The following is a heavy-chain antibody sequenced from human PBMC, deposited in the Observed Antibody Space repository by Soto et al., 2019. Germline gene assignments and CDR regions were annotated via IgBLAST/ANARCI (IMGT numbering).Heavy chain of an antibody. CDR3: ATVGYGDYGYI. Sequence: ASVKVSCKISGYSLTVLSIHWVRQAPGKGLEWMGGFVPEDGERMYAQKLQGRITMTEDTSTDTAYMELSSLRSEDTAVYYCATVGYGDYGYIWGQGTMVTVSS. J-gene: IGHJ3*02. CDR1: GYSLTVLS. V-gene: IGHV1-24*01. CDR2: FVPEDGER. D-gene: IGHD4-17*01.